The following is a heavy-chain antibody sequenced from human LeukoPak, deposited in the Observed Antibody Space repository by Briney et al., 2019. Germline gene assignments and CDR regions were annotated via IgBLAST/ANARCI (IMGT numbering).Heavy chain of an antibody. CDR2: ISYSVTT. D-gene: IGHD3-16*01. Sequence: SETLSLTCAVFGFPISSGFSWAWLRQSPGKGLEWIASISYSVTTYYKPSLESRLFISADTSNNQFSVRPTSVTAADTAVYYCARVGAVPGIDPWGQGILVTVSS. CDR3: ARVGAVPGIDP. V-gene: IGHV4-38-2*01. CDR1: GFPISSGFS. J-gene: IGHJ5*02.